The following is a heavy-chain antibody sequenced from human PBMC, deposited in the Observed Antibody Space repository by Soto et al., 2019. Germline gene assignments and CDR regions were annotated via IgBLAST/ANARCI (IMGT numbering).Heavy chain of an antibody. D-gene: IGHD2-15*01. J-gene: IGHJ4*02. CDR2: IGTAGDT. V-gene: IGHV3-13*01. CDR1: GFTFSSFD. Sequence: GGSLRLSCEASGFTFSSFDMHWVRQPTGKGLEWVSTIGTAGDTYYAVSVKGRFTISRDNAKNSLSLQMNSLRAGDTAVYFCARGQEVGAHFFDSWGQGTKVTVSS. CDR3: ARGQEVGAHFFDS.